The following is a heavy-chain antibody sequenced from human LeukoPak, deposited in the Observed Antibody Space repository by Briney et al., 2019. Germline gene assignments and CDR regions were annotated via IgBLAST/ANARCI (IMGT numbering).Heavy chain of an antibody. CDR2: IYYSGST. J-gene: IGHJ5*02. D-gene: IGHD2-8*01. CDR3: AREVSTPGGAVLMVYAEYNWFDP. V-gene: IGHV4-31*03. CDR1: GGSISSGGYY. Sequence: SETLSLTCTVSGGSISSGGYYWSWIRQHPGKGLEWIGYIYYSGSTYYNPSLKSRVTISVDTSKNQFSLKLSSVTAADTAVYYCAREVSTPGGAVLMVYAEYNWFDPWGQGTLVTVSS.